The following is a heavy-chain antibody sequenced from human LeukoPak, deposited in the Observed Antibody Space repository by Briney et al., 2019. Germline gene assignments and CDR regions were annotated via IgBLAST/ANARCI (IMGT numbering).Heavy chain of an antibody. CDR3: ATPKLGYCSSTSCYLNYYGMDV. V-gene: IGHV1-69*04. D-gene: IGHD2-2*01. CDR2: IIPILGIA. J-gene: IGHJ6*02. CDR1: GGTFSSYA. Sequence: SVKVSCKASGGTFSSYAISWVRQAPGQGLEWMGRIIPILGIANYAQKFQGRVTMTRDTSTSTVYMELSSLRSEDTAVYYCATPKLGYCSSTSCYLNYYGMDVWGQGTTVTVSS.